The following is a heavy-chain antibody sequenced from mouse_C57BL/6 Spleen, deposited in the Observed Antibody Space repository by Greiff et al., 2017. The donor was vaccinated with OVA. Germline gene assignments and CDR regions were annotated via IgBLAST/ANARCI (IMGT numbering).Heavy chain of an antibody. CDR3: ARWRDYLYAMDY. CDR2: IYPGSGST. V-gene: IGHV1-55*01. CDR1: GYTFTSYW. Sequence: QVQLQQSGAELVKPGASVKMSCKASGYTFTSYWITWVKQRPGQGLEWIGDIYPGSGSTNYNEKFKSKATLTVDTSSSTAYMQLSSLTSEDSAVYYCARWRDYLYAMDYWGQGTSVTVSS. D-gene: IGHD2-4*01. J-gene: IGHJ4*01.